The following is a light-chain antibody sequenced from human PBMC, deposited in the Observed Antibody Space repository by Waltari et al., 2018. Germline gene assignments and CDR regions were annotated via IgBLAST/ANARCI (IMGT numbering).Light chain of an antibody. CDR3: QQRRNWPLT. CDR1: QSVNWY. CDR2: DTS. Sequence: EIVLTQSRATLSLSHGERATLSCRASQSVNWYLAWYQQRPGQAPRLLIYDTSNRATGIPARFSGSGSETDFTLTISSLEPDDSAVYYCQQRRNWPLTFGGGTKVEIK. J-gene: IGKJ4*01. V-gene: IGKV3-11*01.